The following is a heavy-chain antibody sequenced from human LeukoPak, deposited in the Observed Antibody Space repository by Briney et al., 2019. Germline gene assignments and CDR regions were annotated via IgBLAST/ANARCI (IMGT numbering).Heavy chain of an antibody. Sequence: SETLSLTCTVSGGSISSYYWSWIRQPPRKGLEWIGYIYYSGSTNYNPSLKSRVTISVDTSKNQFSLKLSSVTAADTAVYYCARDRTTGTTWFDPWGQGTLVTVSS. D-gene: IGHD1-1*01. J-gene: IGHJ5*02. CDR1: GGSISSYY. V-gene: IGHV4-59*12. CDR2: IYYSGST. CDR3: ARDRTTGTTWFDP.